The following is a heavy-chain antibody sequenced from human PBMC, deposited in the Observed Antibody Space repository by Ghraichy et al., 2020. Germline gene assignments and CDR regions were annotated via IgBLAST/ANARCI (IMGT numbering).Heavy chain of an antibody. D-gene: IGHD2-21*02. Sequence: GGSLRLSCAASGFTFSSYGMHWVRQAPGKGLEWVAFIRYDGSNKYYADSVKGRFTISRDNSKNTLYLQMNSLRAEDTAVYYCSVVTANPQYYFDYWGQGTLVTVSS. CDR3: SVVTANPQYYFDY. J-gene: IGHJ4*02. CDR2: IRYDGSNK. CDR1: GFTFSSYG. V-gene: IGHV3-30*02.